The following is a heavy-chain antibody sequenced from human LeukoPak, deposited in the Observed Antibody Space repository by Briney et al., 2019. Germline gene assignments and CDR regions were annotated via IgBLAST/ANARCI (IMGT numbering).Heavy chain of an antibody. D-gene: IGHD2-2*01. Sequence: GGSLRLSCATSGFTFSNAWMNWVRQAPGKGLEWVGRIRSNSDGGTIDYAAPVKGRFALSRDDSKNTLYLQMNSLQTEDTAVYYCATDFCDTTWGQGTLVTVSS. V-gene: IGHV3-15*07. J-gene: IGHJ5*02. CDR2: IRSNSDGGTI. CDR3: ATDFCDTT. CDR1: GFTFSNAW.